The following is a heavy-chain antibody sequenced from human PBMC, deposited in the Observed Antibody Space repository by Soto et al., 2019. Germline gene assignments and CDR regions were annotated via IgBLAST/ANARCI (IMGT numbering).Heavy chain of an antibody. CDR3: AREYTSGSTFFDC. J-gene: IGHJ4*02. CDR1: GGSISSAAYY. CDR2: ISHSGST. D-gene: IGHD1-1*01. Sequence: TLSLTCTVSGGSISSAAYYWSWIRQHPGKDLEWIGYISHSGSTYYTPSLKSRVIISADTSKNQFSLNLNSVTAADTAVYYCAREYTSGSTFFDCWGQGALLTVSS. V-gene: IGHV4-31*03.